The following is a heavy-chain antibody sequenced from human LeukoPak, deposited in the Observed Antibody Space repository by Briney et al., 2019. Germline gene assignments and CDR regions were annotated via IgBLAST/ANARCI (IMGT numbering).Heavy chain of an antibody. V-gene: IGHV1-2*06. CDR3: ARDMIPLLMVYAQHNWFDP. J-gene: IGHJ5*02. CDR2: INPNSGGT. D-gene: IGHD2-8*01. CDR1: GYTFTGYY. Sequence: ASVKVSCKASGYTFTGYYMHWVRQAPGQGLEWMGRINPNSGGTNYAQKFQGRVTMTRDTSISTAYMELSRLRSHDTAVYYCARDMIPLLMVYAQHNWFDPWGQGTLITVSS.